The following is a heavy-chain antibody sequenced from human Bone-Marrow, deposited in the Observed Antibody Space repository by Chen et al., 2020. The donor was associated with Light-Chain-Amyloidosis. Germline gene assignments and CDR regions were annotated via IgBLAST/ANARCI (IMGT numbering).Heavy chain of an antibody. CDR1: GFTFSSHA. J-gene: IGHJ4*02. D-gene: IGHD6-19*01. V-gene: IGHV3-21*02. CDR2: ISSNSYK. CDR3: ARPTSVWLQLTTGGDF. Sequence: EVQLVESGGGLVKPGGSLSPPCAASGFTFSSHAMTWARQAPGKGLEWLSSISSNSYKYYADSVKGRFTISRDNAMNSVYLQMNSLRAEDTAIYYCARPTSVWLQLTTGGDFWGQGTLVTVSS.